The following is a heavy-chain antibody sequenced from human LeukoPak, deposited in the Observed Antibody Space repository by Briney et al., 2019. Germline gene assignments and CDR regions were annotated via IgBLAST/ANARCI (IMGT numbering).Heavy chain of an antibody. J-gene: IGHJ5*02. CDR1: GYTFSSYD. CDR2: MNPNSGNT. CDR3: ARGQKSCTNGVCYTANWFDP. V-gene: IGHV1-8*01. Sequence: ASVKLSCKASGYTFSSYDINRVRQAPGQGLEWMGWMNPNSGNTVYAQKLQGRVNMTRNTSISTAYMELSSLRSEDTAVYYCARGQKSCTNGVCYTANWFDPWGQGTLVTVSS. D-gene: IGHD2-8*01.